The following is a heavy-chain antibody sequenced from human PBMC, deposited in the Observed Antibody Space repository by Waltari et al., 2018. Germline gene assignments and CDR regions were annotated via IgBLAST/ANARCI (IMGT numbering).Heavy chain of an antibody. Sequence: EAQLVESGGGLVKPGGSLRLSCAASGFTFSTYGMNWVRQAPGKGVGWVEYMSGSTTFGYYADSVKGRFTISRDNAKSSLFLQRNSLRAEDTAVYYCVTEKTASGTGWFDPWGQGTLVTVSS. D-gene: IGHD6-13*01. CDR1: GFTFSTYG. CDR3: VTEKTASGTGWFDP. V-gene: IGHV3-21*05. CDR2: MSGSTTFG. J-gene: IGHJ5*02.